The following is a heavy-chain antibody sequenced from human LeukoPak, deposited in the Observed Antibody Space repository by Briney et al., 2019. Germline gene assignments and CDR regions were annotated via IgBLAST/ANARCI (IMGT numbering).Heavy chain of an antibody. Sequence: GGSLRLSCAASGFAFSNYNMNWVRQAPGKGLEWASYISSSSSTIYYADSVKGRFTISRDNAKNSLYLQMNSLRAEDTAVYYCARVRYDILTGLGYWGQGTLVTVSS. CDR3: ARVRYDILTGLGY. CDR2: ISSSSSTI. J-gene: IGHJ4*02. V-gene: IGHV3-48*04. D-gene: IGHD3-9*01. CDR1: GFAFSNYN.